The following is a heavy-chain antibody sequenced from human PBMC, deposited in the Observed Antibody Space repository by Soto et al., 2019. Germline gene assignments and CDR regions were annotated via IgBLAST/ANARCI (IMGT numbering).Heavy chain of an antibody. CDR2: IYYSGST. V-gene: IGHV4-31*03. CDR1: GGSISSGGYY. Sequence: SETLSLTCTVSGGSISSGGYYWSWIRQHPGKGLEWIGYIYYSGSTYYNPSLKSRVTISVDTSKNQFSLKLSSVTAADTAVYYCARTYGDYAPWFDPWGQGTLVTDSS. D-gene: IGHD4-17*01. CDR3: ARTYGDYAPWFDP. J-gene: IGHJ5*02.